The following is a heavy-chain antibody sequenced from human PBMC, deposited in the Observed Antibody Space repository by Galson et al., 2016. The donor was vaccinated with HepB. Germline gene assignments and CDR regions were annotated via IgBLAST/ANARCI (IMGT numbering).Heavy chain of an antibody. Sequence: SETLSPTCTVSGGSISSYCWTWIRQPPGEGLQWIGYAYYSGRTDCNPSLKSRVTISVDTSKNQFSLNLGSVTAADTAVYYCARGGYFDWLGGAYGLDVWGQGTTVTVSS. CDR3: ARGGYFDWLGGAYGLDV. CDR1: GGSISSYC. CDR2: AYYSGRT. J-gene: IGHJ6*02. V-gene: IGHV4-59*01. D-gene: IGHD3-9*01.